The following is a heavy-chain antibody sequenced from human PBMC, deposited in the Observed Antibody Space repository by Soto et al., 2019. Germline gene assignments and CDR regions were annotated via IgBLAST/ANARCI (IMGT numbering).Heavy chain of an antibody. D-gene: IGHD6-19*01. V-gene: IGHV1-18*01. CDR2: LHTYNGNT. CDR1: GYTFTDYG. Sequence: QVQLVQSGAEVKKPGASVKVYCKASGYTFTDYGISWVRQAPGQGLEWLGWLHTYNGNTNYAQKVHGRVTMTTDSSTSTAYMELRSLSSDDTAVYYCARDAQYSSRWHPIDYWGQGTLVTVSS. J-gene: IGHJ4*02. CDR3: ARDAQYSSRWHPIDY.